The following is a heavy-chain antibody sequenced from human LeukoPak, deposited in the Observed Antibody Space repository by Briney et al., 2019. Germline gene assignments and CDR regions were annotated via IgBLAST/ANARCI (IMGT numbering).Heavy chain of an antibody. CDR1: GAPFTGYY. V-gene: IGHV4-34*01. Sequence: SETLSLTCDVYGAPFTGYYWSWIRQSPGKGLEWIGEMNQRGSMNYNPSLKSRVTISVDRSKNQFSLKLSSVTAADTAVYYCARHDYYDSSGYYVFDYWGQGTLVTVSS. J-gene: IGHJ4*02. CDR3: ARHDYYDSSGYYVFDY. CDR2: MNQRGSM. D-gene: IGHD3-22*01.